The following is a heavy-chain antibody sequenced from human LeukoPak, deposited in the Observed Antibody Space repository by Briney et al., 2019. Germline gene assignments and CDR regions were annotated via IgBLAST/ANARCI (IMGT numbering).Heavy chain of an antibody. CDR2: ISGSGGST. CDR1: GFTFSSYA. CDR3: AKVLRGLEDAFDI. Sequence: GGSLRLSCAASGFTFSSYAMSWVRQAPGEGLEWVSAISGSGGSTYYADSVKGRFTISRDNSKNTLYLQMNSLRAEDTAVHYCAKVLRGLEDAFDIWGQGTMVTVSS. J-gene: IGHJ3*02. V-gene: IGHV3-23*01. D-gene: IGHD3-10*01.